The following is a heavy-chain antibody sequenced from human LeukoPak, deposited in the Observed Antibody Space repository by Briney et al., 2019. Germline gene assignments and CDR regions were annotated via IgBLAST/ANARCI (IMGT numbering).Heavy chain of an antibody. CDR3: ARGRWELLYYFDY. Sequence: PGGSLRLSCSASGFTFSNAWMSWVRQAPGKGLEWVGRIKSKTDGGTTDYAAPVKGRFTISRDNAKNTLYLQMNSLRAEDTAVYYCARGRWELLYYFDYWGQGTLVTVSS. CDR1: GFTFSNAW. CDR2: IKSKTDGGTT. J-gene: IGHJ4*02. D-gene: IGHD1-26*01. V-gene: IGHV3-15*05.